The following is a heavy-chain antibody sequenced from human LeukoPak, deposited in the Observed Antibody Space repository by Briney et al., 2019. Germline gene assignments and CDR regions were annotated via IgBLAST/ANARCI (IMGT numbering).Heavy chain of an antibody. CDR2: STYNGNP. CDR3: ARGGQADY. V-gene: IGHV1-18*01. J-gene: IGHJ4*02. CDR1: GYSFTNFG. Sequence: ASVKVSCKASGYSFTNFGISWVRQAPGQGLEWMGSSTYNGNPNYAQKLQGRVTMTTDTSTSTAYMELRSLRSDDTAVYYCARGGQADYWGQGTLVTVSS.